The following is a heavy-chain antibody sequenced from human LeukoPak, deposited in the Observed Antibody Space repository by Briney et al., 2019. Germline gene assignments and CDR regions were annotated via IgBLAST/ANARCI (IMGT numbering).Heavy chain of an antibody. J-gene: IGHJ4*02. CDR2: IRPMNSDV. CDR1: GYSFTTYW. V-gene: IGHV5-51*01. CDR3: ASRPFETTVVPWDFY. Sequence: GESLKISCKGSGYSFTTYWVAWVRQLPGKGLEWMGIIRPMNSDVRYSPSFQGQVTISADRSINTAYLQWSSLTASDTAMYYCASRPFETTVVPWDFYWGQGTQVTVSS. D-gene: IGHD4-23*01.